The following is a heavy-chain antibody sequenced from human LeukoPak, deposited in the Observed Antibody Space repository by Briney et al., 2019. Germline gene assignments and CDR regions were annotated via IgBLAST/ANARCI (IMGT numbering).Heavy chain of an antibody. CDR3: ARGRSGYSGYVLLDY. CDR1: GGTFSSYT. V-gene: IGHV1-69*02. D-gene: IGHD5-12*01. J-gene: IGHJ4*02. Sequence: GASVKVSCKASGGTFSSYTISWVRQAPGQGLEWMGRIIPILGIANYAQKFQGRVTITADKSTSTAYMELSSLRSEDTAVYYCARGRSGYSGYVLLDYWGQGTLVTVSS. CDR2: IIPILGIA.